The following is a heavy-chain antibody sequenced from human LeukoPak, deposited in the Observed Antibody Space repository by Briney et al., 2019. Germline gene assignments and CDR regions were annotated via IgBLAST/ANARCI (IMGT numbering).Heavy chain of an antibody. CDR1: GGSASGSY. CDR3: ARGRGAYYDSSGPGDY. J-gene: IGHJ4*02. D-gene: IGHD3-22*01. Sequence: SATLSLTWPVDGGSASGSYWSWIRQPPGKGLEWIGEINHSGSTNYNPSLKSRVTISVDTSKSQFSLKMSSVTAADTAVYYCARGRGAYYDSSGPGDYWSQGTLVTVSS. CDR2: INHSGST. V-gene: IGHV4-34*01.